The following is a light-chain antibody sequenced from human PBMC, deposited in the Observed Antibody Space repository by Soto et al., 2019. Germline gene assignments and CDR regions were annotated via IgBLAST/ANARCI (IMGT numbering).Light chain of an antibody. CDR2: AAS. CDR1: QGISSY. Sequence: AIRMTQSPSSFSASTGDRVTITCRASQGISSYLAWYQQKPGKAPKRLIYAASTLQSGVPSRFIGSGSGTDFTLTISCLQSEDFATYYCQQYYSYPFTFGPGTKVDIK. J-gene: IGKJ3*01. V-gene: IGKV1-8*01. CDR3: QQYYSYPFT.